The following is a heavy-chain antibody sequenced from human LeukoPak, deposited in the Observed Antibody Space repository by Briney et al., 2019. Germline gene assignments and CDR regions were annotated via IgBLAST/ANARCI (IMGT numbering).Heavy chain of an antibody. CDR3: ARVGYYDILTGYYRPFDY. J-gene: IGHJ4*02. Sequence: PGGSLRLSCTTSGFNFRAYWMSWVRQAPGKGLEWVANIKQDGSEKYYVDSVKGRFTISRDNAKNSLYLQMNSLRAEDTAVYYCARVGYYDILTGYYRPFDYWGQGTLVTVSS. CDR2: IKQDGSEK. D-gene: IGHD3-9*01. V-gene: IGHV3-7*01. CDR1: GFNFRAYW.